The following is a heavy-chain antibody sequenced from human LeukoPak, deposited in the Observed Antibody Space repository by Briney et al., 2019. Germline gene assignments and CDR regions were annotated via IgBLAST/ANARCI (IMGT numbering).Heavy chain of an antibody. Sequence: GGSLRLSRAASGFTFSSYALSWVRLATGKGLERVSGISGSGGSTYYADSVQGRFTISMENSKNTLYLQMTSLRARDRAVYYCAKSKGYFDWLLLDYWGQGTLVTVSS. CDR3: AKSKGYFDWLLLDY. V-gene: IGHV3-23*01. CDR2: ISGSGGST. J-gene: IGHJ4*02. D-gene: IGHD3-9*01. CDR1: GFTFSSYA.